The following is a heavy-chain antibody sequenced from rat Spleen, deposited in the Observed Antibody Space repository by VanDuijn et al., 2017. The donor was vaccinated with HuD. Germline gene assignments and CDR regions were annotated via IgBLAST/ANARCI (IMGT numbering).Heavy chain of an antibody. Sequence: EVQVVESGGGLLQPGRSMKLSCKASGFIFSAYGMAWVRQAPKKGLEWVAYINYDGGSTYYRESVKGRSTVSRDNAKSTLYLQMDSLRSEDTATYYCARRNSGIFDYWGQGVMVTVSS. CDR3: ARRNSGIFDY. CDR1: GFIFSAYG. J-gene: IGHJ2*01. CDR2: INYDGGST. V-gene: IGHV5-7*01. D-gene: IGHD4-4*01.